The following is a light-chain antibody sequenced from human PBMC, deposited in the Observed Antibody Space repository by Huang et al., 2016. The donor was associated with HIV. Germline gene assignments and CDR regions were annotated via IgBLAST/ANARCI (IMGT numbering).Light chain of an antibody. CDR1: QTVYNY. CDR3: QHRSNGPPGA. V-gene: IGKV3-11*01. J-gene: IGKJ1*01. Sequence: EIVLTQSPATLSLSPGERATLSCRASQTVYNYLAWYQQKPGQAPRLLIYDASTRATGIPTRFSGSGSGTDVTLTISSLEPEDSAVYYCQHRSNGPPGAFGQGTRVEIK. CDR2: DAS.